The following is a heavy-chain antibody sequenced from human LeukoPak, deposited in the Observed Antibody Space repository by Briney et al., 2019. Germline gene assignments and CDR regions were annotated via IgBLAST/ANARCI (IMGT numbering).Heavy chain of an antibody. CDR1: GFAFSSYW. CDR3: ARRAGAYSHPYDY. Sequence: PGGSLRLSCAASGFAFSSYWMSWVRKGPGKGLERVTNIKQDGSEKYYVNSVKGRFTISRDNAKNSLYLQMNSLRAEDTAVYYCARRAGAYSHPYDYWGQGTLVTVSS. V-gene: IGHV3-7*01. J-gene: IGHJ4*02. CDR2: IKQDGSEK. D-gene: IGHD4/OR15-4a*01.